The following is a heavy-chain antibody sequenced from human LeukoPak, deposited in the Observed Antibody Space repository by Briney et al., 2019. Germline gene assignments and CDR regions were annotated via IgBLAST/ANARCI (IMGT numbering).Heavy chain of an antibody. D-gene: IGHD3-16*02. Sequence: PSEALFLACAIHVGSLRGYYGGWIRQPPGKGQEWIGEINHNGSTNYNPSLKNRVTTSVDTSKNQFSLKLSSVTAADTAVYYCARQTGRGYDYVWGSYRYTSFDYWGQGTLVTVSS. CDR2: INHNGST. J-gene: IGHJ4*02. V-gene: IGHV4-34*01. CDR1: VGSLRGYY. CDR3: ARQTGRGYDYVWGSYRYTSFDY.